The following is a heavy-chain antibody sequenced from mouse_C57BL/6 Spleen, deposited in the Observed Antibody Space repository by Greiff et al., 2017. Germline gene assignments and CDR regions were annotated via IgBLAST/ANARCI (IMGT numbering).Heavy chain of an antibody. J-gene: IGHJ3*01. CDR3: AREGYYYGSSPWFAY. Sequence: QVQLKQPGAELVKPGASVKMSCKASGYTFTSYWITWVKQRPGQGLEWIGDIYPGSGSTNYNEKFKSKATLTVDTSSSTAYMQLSSLTSEDSAVYYCAREGYYYGSSPWFAYWGQGTLVTVSA. CDR1: GYTFTSYW. V-gene: IGHV1-55*01. D-gene: IGHD1-1*01. CDR2: IYPGSGST.